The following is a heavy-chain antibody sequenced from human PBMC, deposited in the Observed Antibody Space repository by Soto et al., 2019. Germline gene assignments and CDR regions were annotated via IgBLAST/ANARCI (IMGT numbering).Heavy chain of an antibody. CDR3: ARASSGSYYNPIWFDP. D-gene: IGHD3-10*01. Sequence: PSETLSLTCTFSGGSISSGGYYWSWIRQHPGKGLEWIGYIYYSGSTYYNPSLKSRVTISVDTSKNQFSLKLSSVTAADTAVYYCARASSGSYYNPIWFDPWGQGTLVTVSS. V-gene: IGHV4-31*03. CDR1: GGSISSGGYY. CDR2: IYYSGST. J-gene: IGHJ5*02.